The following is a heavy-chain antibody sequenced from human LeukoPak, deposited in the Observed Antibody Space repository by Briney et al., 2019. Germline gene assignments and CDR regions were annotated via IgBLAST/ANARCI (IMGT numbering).Heavy chain of an antibody. CDR2: ISGSGGST. J-gene: IGHJ4*02. CDR1: GFTFSSYA. D-gene: IGHD2-2*01. CDR3: AKDWGSTSCYWFDY. V-gene: IGHV3-23*01. Sequence: GGTLRLSCAASGFTFSSYAMSWVRQAPGKGLEWVSAISGSGGSTYYADSVKGRFTISRDNSKNTLYLQMNSLRAEDTAVYYSAKDWGSTSCYWFDYWGQGTLVTVSS.